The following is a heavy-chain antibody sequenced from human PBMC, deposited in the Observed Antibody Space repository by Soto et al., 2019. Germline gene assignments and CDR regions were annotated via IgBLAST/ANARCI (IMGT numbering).Heavy chain of an antibody. CDR3: ARGDRLQAIPKIYYYYYGMDV. D-gene: IGHD2-21*01. CDR1: GGSFSGYY. J-gene: IGHJ6*02. V-gene: IGHV4-34*01. Sequence: SETLSLTCAVYGGSFSGYYWSWIRQPPGKGLEWIGEINHSGSTNYNPSLKSRVTISVDTSKNQFSLKLSSVTAADTAVYYCARGDRLQAIPKIYYYYYGMDVWGQGTTVTVSS. CDR2: INHSGST.